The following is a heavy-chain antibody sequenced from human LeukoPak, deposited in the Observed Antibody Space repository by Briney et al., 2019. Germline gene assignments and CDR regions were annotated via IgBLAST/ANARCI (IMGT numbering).Heavy chain of an antibody. CDR2: INTNTGNP. CDR1: GYIFTNYV. D-gene: IGHD3-22*01. Sequence: GASVKVSCKASGYIFTNYVLHWVRQAPGQGLEWMGWINTNTGNPTYAQGFTGRFVFSLDTSVSTAYLQISSLNADDTAMCYCARGDYDTHGYQTRWGQGTLVTVSS. V-gene: IGHV7-4-1*02. J-gene: IGHJ4*02. CDR3: ARGDYDTHGYQTR.